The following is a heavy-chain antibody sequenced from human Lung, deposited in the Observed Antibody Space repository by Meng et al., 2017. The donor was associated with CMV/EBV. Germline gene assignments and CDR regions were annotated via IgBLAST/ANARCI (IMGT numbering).Heavy chain of an antibody. CDR1: GGSVRSSFYY. V-gene: IGHV4-61*01. Sequence: SETXSLTCTVSGGSVRSSFYYWSWIRQSPGKGLEWIGYIYYSGSTDYNTSLKSRVTMSIDTSKNQISLKLSPVTAADTAVYYCARSPPGDYAMDVWGQGTXVTVSS. CDR3: ARSPPGDYAMDV. CDR2: IYYSGST. J-gene: IGHJ6*02.